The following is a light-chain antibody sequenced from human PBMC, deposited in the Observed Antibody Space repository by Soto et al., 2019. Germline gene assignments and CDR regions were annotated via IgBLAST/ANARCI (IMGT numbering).Light chain of an antibody. V-gene: IGKV1-5*01. CDR1: QTIRNW. Sequence: EIQMTQSPSTLSASVGDRVTITCRSSQTIRNWLAWYQQKPGKAPKVLIYDASSLQSGVPSRFSGSGSGTESTLTISSLQPDDFATYYCQHYNSNVYTFRQGTKVDI. J-gene: IGKJ2*01. CDR2: DAS. CDR3: QHYNSNVYT.